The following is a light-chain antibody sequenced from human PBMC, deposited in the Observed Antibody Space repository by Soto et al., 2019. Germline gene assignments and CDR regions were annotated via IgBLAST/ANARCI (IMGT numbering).Light chain of an antibody. CDR3: QQYNNWPPMYT. J-gene: IGKJ2*01. CDR1: QSVSSN. V-gene: IGKV3-15*01. Sequence: EIVMTQSPATLSVSPGERVTLSCRASQSVSSNLAWYQQKPGQAPRLLIYGASTRATGIPVRFSGSGSGTEFTLTISSLQSEDFAIFYCQQYNNWPPMYTFGQGTKLEIK. CDR2: GAS.